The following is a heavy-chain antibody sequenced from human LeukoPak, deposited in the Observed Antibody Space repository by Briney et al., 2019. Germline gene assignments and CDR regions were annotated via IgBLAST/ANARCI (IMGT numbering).Heavy chain of an antibody. CDR1: GFTFSGYW. Sequence: QPGGSLRLSCVASGFTFSGYWMSWVRQTPEKGLEWVANIKQDGYEKYYVDSVKGRFTISRDNAKNSLYLQMNSLRADDTAVYYCARDKIVGPTTLDYWGQGTLVTVSS. CDR3: ARDKIVGPTTLDY. D-gene: IGHD1-26*01. CDR2: IKQDGYEK. J-gene: IGHJ4*02. V-gene: IGHV3-7*01.